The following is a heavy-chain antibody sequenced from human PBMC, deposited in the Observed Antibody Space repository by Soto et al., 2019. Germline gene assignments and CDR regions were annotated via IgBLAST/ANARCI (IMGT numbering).Heavy chain of an antibody. D-gene: IGHD6-13*01. Sequence: QVQLQESGPGLVEPSGTLSLTCAVSGASISNTNWWSWVRQPPGKGLEWIGEIYHSGTTNCDPSLKSRVTISVDKSKNQFSLKWSSVTAADTAVYYCAIPGAGDFDYWGQGTLVTVSS. CDR3: AIPGAGDFDY. CDR1: GASISNTNW. V-gene: IGHV4-4*02. CDR2: IYHSGTT. J-gene: IGHJ4*02.